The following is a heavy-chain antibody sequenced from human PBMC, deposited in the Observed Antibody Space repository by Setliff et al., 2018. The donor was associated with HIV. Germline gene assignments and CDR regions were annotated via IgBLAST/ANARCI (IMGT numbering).Heavy chain of an antibody. CDR1: GYTFTNYD. D-gene: IGHD3-16*01. CDR2: MNPNSGRA. CDR3: ARESPWGETWLQSRIDS. Sequence: ASVKVSCKASGYTFTNYDINWVRQSPGQGLEWLGWMNPNSGRAGSAQMFQGRLTMTRDTSTSTAYMELSSLTSDDTAVYYCARESPWGETWLQSRIDSWGQGTLVTVSS. J-gene: IGHJ4*02. V-gene: IGHV1-8*02.